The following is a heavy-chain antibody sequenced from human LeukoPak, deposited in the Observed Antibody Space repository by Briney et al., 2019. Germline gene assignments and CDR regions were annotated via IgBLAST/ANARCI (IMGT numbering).Heavy chain of an antibody. V-gene: IGHV1-3*01. Sequence: ASVKVSCTASGYTFTSYAMHWVRQAPGQRLEWMGWINAGNGNTKYSQKFQGRVTITRDTSASTAYMELSSLRSEDTAVYYCARDHIVVVVAAPDYWGQGTLVTVSS. CDR1: GYTFTSYA. CDR3: ARDHIVVVVAAPDY. CDR2: INAGNGNT. J-gene: IGHJ4*02. D-gene: IGHD2-15*01.